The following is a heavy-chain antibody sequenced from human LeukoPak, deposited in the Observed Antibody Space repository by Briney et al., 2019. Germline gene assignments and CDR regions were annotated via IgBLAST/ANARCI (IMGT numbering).Heavy chain of an antibody. D-gene: IGHD6-6*01. J-gene: IGHJ4*02. CDR3: AREGRSSSPMDY. Sequence: GESLKISCKGSGYSFNSYWISWVRQMPGKGLEWMGIVYPGDSDTRYSPSFQGQVTISADKSISTAYLQWGSLKASDTAMYYCAREGRSSSPMDYWGQGTLVTVSS. V-gene: IGHV5-51*01. CDR2: VYPGDSDT. CDR1: GYSFNSYW.